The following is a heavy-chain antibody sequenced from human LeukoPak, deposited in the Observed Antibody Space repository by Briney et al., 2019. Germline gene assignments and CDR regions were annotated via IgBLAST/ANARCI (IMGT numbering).Heavy chain of an antibody. D-gene: IGHD5-24*01. CDR2: IWYDGSNK. CDR1: GFTFSSYG. CDR3: ARDPRGWLQFHFDY. J-gene: IGHJ4*02. V-gene: IGHV3-33*01. Sequence: GRSLRPSCAASGFTFSSYGMHWVRQAPGKGLEWVAVIWYDGSNKYYADSVKGRFTISRDNSKNTLYLQMNSLRAEDTAVYYCARDPRGWLQFHFDYWGQGTLVTVSS.